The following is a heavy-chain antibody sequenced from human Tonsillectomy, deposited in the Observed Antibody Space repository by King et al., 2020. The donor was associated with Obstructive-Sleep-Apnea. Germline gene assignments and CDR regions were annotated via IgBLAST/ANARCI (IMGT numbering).Heavy chain of an antibody. CDR1: GFNVRSNF. CDR3: AGGADFSPFDC. V-gene: IGHV3-66*01. J-gene: IGHJ4*02. D-gene: IGHD3-3*01. Sequence: VQLVESGGRLVQPGGSLRLSCAASGFNVRSNFMNWVRQAPGKGLEWVSVIYSVSSTFYADSVKGRFTISRDNSKNTLYLQMNSLRVEDTAVYYCAGGADFSPFDCWGQGTLVTVSS. CDR2: IYSVSST.